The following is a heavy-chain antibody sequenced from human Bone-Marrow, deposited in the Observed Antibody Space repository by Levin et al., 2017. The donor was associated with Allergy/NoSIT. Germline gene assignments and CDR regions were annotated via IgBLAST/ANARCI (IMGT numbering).Heavy chain of an antibody. D-gene: IGHD3-10*01. CDR3: ATHWGKVRGGDS. J-gene: IGHJ5*01. CDR2: ISDSGTTT. V-gene: IGHV3-23*01. CDR1: GFTFSAYA. Sequence: GESLKISCAASGFTFSAYAMKWIRQAPGKGLEWVSMISDSGTTTRYADSLKGRFSISRDNSKSTVFLQMNSLRAEDTAIYYCATHWGKVRGGDSWGQGTLGTVSS.